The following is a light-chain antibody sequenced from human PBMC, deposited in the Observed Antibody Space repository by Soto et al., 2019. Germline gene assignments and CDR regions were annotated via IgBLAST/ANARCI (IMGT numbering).Light chain of an antibody. Sequence: EIQMPQIPSSLSASVGDRVTITCQASQDINNCLNWYHQKPGKAPNLLIYDASNWESGVPSRFNGSGSGTHFPLTISSLQPEDTATYYCQQYDNLPLTFGPGTKVETK. J-gene: IGKJ3*01. CDR3: QQYDNLPLT. V-gene: IGKV1-33*01. CDR2: DAS. CDR1: QDINNC.